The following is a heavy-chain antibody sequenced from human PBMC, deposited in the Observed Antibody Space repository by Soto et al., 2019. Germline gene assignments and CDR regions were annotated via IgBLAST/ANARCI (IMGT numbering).Heavy chain of an antibody. J-gene: IGHJ4*02. Sequence: EVQLVESGGGLVKPGGSLRLSCAASGFAFSSYAMNWVRQAPGKGLEWVSSISRSRTDMSYADSVMGRFTISRDNAKNSLFLQMNSLRAEDTAVYYCAFYSSTWGDFDSWGQGTLVTVSS. CDR3: AFYSSTWGDFDS. D-gene: IGHD6-13*01. V-gene: IGHV3-21*01. CDR1: GFAFSSYA. CDR2: ISRSRTDM.